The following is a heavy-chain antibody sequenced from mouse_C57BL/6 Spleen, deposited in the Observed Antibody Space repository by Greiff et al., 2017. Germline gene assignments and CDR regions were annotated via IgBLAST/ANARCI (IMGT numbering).Heavy chain of an antibody. V-gene: IGHV1-26*01. CDR1: GYTFTDYY. J-gene: IGHJ4*01. CDR3: ARVGWLPNYYAMDY. CDR2: INPNNGGT. Sequence: EVQLQQSGPELVKPGASVKISCKASGYTFTDYYMNWVKQSHGKSLEWIGDINPNNGGTSYNQKFKGKATLTVDKSSSTAYMELRSLTSEDSAVYYCARVGWLPNYYAMDYWGQGTSVTVSS. D-gene: IGHD2-3*01.